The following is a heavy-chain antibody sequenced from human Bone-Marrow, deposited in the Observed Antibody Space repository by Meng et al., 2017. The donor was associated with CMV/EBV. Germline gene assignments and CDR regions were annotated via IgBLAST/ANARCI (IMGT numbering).Heavy chain of an antibody. Sequence: GESLKISCKASGYSFTTYWIGWVRQMPGKGLEWMGFIYPVDSDTRYSPSFQGQVTISADKSISTAYLQWSSLKASDTAMYYCARDDSSGSIDYWGQGTLVTVSS. J-gene: IGHJ4*02. CDR3: ARDDSSGSIDY. V-gene: IGHV5-51*01. CDR1: GYSFTTYW. D-gene: IGHD3-22*01. CDR2: IYPVDSDT.